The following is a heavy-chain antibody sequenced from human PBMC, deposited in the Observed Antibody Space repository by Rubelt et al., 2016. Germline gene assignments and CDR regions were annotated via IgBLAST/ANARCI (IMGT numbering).Heavy chain of an antibody. Sequence: QVQLVQSETEVKKPGASVKVSCKASGYTFISYGITWVRQAPGQGLEWMGWISGNNGNTNYAQKLQGRVTMTKDTSTSTAYMGLRSLRSDDTAGYYCARDRWQQPDYWGQGTLVTVSS. CDR3: ARDRWQQPDY. J-gene: IGHJ4*02. D-gene: IGHD6-13*01. CDR2: ISGNNGNT. V-gene: IGHV1-18*01. CDR1: GYTFISYG.